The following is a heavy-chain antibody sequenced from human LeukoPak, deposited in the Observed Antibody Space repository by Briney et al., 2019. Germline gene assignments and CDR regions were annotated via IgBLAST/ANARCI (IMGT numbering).Heavy chain of an antibody. CDR1: GGSFSGYY. D-gene: IGHD3-10*01. J-gene: IGHJ5*02. CDR3: ARGVLLWFGELLSYNWFDP. CDR2: INHRGST. Sequence: PSETLSLTCTVYGGSFSGYYWSWIRQPPGKGLEWIGEINHRGSTNYNPSLKSRVTISVDTSKNQFSLKLSSVTAADTAVYYCARGVLLWFGELLSYNWFDPWGQGTLVTVSS. V-gene: IGHV4-34*01.